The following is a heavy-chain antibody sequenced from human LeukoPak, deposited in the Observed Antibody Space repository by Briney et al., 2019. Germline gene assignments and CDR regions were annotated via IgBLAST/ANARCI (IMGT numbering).Heavy chain of an antibody. J-gene: IGHJ6*03. CDR1: GFTFSTYW. Sequence: GGSLRLSCAASGFTFSTYWMSWVRQAPGKGLEWVAHIKQDGSEKFYVDSVKGRFTMSRDNARNSVYLQMDSLGAEDTAVYFCARWRNMDYYYYYMDVWGKGTTVTVSS. V-gene: IGHV3-7*01. CDR2: IKQDGSEK. CDR3: ARWRNMDYYYYYMDV. D-gene: IGHD2/OR15-2a*01.